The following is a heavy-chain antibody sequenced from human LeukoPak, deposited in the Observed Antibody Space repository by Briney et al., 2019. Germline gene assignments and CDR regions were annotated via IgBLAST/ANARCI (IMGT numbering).Heavy chain of an antibody. V-gene: IGHV3-30*02. CDR2: IRYDGSNK. J-gene: IGHJ4*02. CDR1: GFTFSSYG. Sequence: GGSLRLSCAASGFTFSSYGMHWVRQAPGKGLEWVAFIRYDGSNKYYADSVKGRFTISRDNSKNTLYLQMNSLRAEDTAVYYCARDGGSSSPYSFYADYWGQGTLVTVSS. CDR3: ARDGGSSSPYSFYADY. D-gene: IGHD6-6*01.